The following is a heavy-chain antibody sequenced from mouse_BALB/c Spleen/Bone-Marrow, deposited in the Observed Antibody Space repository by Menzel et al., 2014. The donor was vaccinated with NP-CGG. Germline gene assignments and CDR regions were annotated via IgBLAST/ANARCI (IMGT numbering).Heavy chain of an antibody. V-gene: IGHV5-9-1*01. CDR3: ARHDGYYAMDY. CDR2: ISSGGSYT. Sequence: EVMLVESGGGLVKPGGSLKLSCAASGFTFSNYAMSWVRQTPEKRLEWVATISSGGSYTYYPDSVKGRFTISRDNAKNTLYLQMSSPRSEDTAMYYCARHDGYYAMDYWGQGTSVTVSS. J-gene: IGHJ4*01. D-gene: IGHD2-3*01. CDR1: GFTFSNYA.